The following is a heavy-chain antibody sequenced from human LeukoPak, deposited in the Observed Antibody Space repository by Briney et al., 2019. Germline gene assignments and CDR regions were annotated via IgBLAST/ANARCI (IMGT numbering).Heavy chain of an antibody. Sequence: QSGGSLRLSCAASGFTFSSYSMNWVRQAPGKGLEWVSYITRSSSARYYADSVKGRFTISRDNAKNSLYLQMNSLRDEDMAVYYCVRMAEAAVVTPWAHFDYWGQGTLVTVSS. V-gene: IGHV3-48*02. J-gene: IGHJ4*02. CDR3: VRMAEAAVVTPWAHFDY. D-gene: IGHD2-21*02. CDR2: ITRSSSAR. CDR1: GFTFSSYS.